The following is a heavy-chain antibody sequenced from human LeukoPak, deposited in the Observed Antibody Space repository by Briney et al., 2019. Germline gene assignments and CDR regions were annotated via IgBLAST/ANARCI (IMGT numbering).Heavy chain of an antibody. V-gene: IGHV4-59*06. CDR3: AGGVYYYYGMDV. CDR2: IYYSGST. Sequence: SETLSLTCTVSGGSISSYYWSWIRQHPGKGLEWIGYIYYSGSTYYNPSLKSRVTISVDTSKNQFSLKLSSVTAADTAVYYCAGGVYYYYGMDVWGQGTTVTVSS. CDR1: GGSISSYY. J-gene: IGHJ6*02.